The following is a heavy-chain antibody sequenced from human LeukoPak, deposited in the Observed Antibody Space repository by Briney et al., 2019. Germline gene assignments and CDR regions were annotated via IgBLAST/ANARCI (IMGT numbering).Heavy chain of an antibody. V-gene: IGHV4-59*01. D-gene: IGHD6-19*01. J-gene: IGHJ3*02. Sequence: SETLSLTCTVSGGSISGYYWTWIRQPPGKGLEWIGYIYSSGSTNYNPSLRSRVTISVDTSKNQFSLKLSAVTAADTAVYYCAKVVRQWLANDAFAIWSQGTMVTVSS. CDR2: IYSSGST. CDR1: GGSISGYY. CDR3: AKVVRQWLANDAFAI.